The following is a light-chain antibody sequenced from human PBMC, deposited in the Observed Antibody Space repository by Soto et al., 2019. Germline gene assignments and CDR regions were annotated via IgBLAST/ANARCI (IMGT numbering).Light chain of an antibody. Sequence: QSALTQPPSVSGSPGQSVTISCTGPSSDVGSYNRVSWYQQPTGTAPKLIIFEASNRPTGVPDRFSGSKSGNTASLTRSGLQADDEADYSRGSFTNTLIMVFGGGTKLTVL. V-gene: IGLV2-18*02. CDR1: SSDVGSYNR. CDR3: GSFTNTLIMV. J-gene: IGLJ2*01. CDR2: EAS.